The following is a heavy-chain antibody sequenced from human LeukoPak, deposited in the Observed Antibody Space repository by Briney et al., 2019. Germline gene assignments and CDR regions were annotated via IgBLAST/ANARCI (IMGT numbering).Heavy chain of an antibody. J-gene: IGHJ1*01. CDR3: ARRRIPATIKGSKLSSRFDT. V-gene: IGHV4-34*01. CDR1: GESFVGYY. D-gene: IGHD5-12*01. CDR2: IDYTGST. Sequence: SETLSLTCAVYGESFVGYYWTWIRQPPGKGLEWIGEIDYTGSTNYNPSLKSRIKMSVDTSKNQFSVNLNSVTAADTAFYYCARRRIPATIKGSKLSSRFDTWGQGTLVTVSS.